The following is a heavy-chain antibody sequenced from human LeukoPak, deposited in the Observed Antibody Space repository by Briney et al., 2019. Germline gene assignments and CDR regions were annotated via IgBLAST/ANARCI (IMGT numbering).Heavy chain of an antibody. Sequence: PGGSLRLSCAASGFTFSSYGMHWVRQAPGKGLEWVAVISYDGSNKYYADSVKGRFTIPRDNSKNTLYLQMNSLRAEDTAVYYCAKDDRDDSSGYYPPTYYYYYGMDVWGQGTTVTVSS. J-gene: IGHJ6*02. D-gene: IGHD3-22*01. CDR2: ISYDGSNK. V-gene: IGHV3-30*18. CDR3: AKDDRDDSSGYYPPTYYYYYGMDV. CDR1: GFTFSSYG.